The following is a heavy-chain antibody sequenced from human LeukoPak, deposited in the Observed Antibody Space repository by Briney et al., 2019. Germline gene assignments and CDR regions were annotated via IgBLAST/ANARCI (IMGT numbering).Heavy chain of an antibody. J-gene: IGHJ4*02. D-gene: IGHD6-13*01. CDR3: AREYTSSWYAYFDY. Sequence: SETLSLTCTVSGGSISSDNYYWSWVRQPPGKGLEWIVYIYYSGSTYYNPSLKSRVTISVDTSKNQFSLTLSSVTAADTAVYYCAREYTSSWYAYFDYWGQGTLVTVSS. V-gene: IGHV4-30-4*01. CDR2: IYYSGST. CDR1: GGSISSDNYY.